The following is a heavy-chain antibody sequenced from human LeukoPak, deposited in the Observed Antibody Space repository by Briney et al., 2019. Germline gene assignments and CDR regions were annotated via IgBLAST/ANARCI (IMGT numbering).Heavy chain of an antibody. V-gene: IGHV3-23*01. Sequence: PGGSLRLSCAASGFTFSSHAMSWVRQGPGRGLEWVSAICGSGNTAYYADSVKGRFTISRDNSKKTLYLQMKSLRAEDTAAYYCAKEEAAGPYDAFDIWGQGTMVTVSS. J-gene: IGHJ3*02. CDR2: ICGSGNTA. CDR3: AKEEAAGPYDAFDI. D-gene: IGHD6-13*01. CDR1: GFTFSSHA.